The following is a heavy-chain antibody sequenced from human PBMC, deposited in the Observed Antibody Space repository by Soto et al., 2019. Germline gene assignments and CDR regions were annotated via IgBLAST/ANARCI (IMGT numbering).Heavy chain of an antibody. J-gene: IGHJ6*02. CDR1: GFTFSNAW. CDR2: IKSKAYGGTT. Sequence: PGGSLRLSCAASGFTFSNAWMNWVRQGPGKGLEWVGRIKSKAYGGTTDYAAPVKGRFTISRDDSRDTLYLQMNSLKTEDTAVYYCTTDSGYSDYYYYGMDVWGQGTTVTVSS. D-gene: IGHD3-22*01. CDR3: TTDSGYSDYYYYGMDV. V-gene: IGHV3-15*01.